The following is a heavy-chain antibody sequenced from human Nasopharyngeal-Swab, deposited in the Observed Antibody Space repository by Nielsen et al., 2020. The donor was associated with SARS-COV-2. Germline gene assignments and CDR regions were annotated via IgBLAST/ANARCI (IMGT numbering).Heavy chain of an antibody. V-gene: IGHV2-70*11. CDR2: IDWDDDK. CDR3: ARTSYYGGNSGFDY. J-gene: IGHJ4*02. Sequence: SCPTLSKHTHTLTLTSTFSAFSLSPIAMSVSWIPQPPGKALEWLARIDWDDDKYYSTSLKTRLTISKDTSKNQVVLTMTNMDPVDTATYYCARTSYYGGNSGFDYWSPGTLVTVSS. D-gene: IGHD4-23*01. CDR1: AFSLSPIAMS.